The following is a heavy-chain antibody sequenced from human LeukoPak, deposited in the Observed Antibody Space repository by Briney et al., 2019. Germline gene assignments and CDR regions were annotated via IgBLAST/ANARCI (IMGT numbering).Heavy chain of an antibody. CDR1: GFTFSRFG. Sequence: GGSLRLSCAASGFTFSRFGTNWVRQAPGKGLEWISYISSSSSAIYYADSVKGRFTISRDNAKNSLYLQMSSPRDEDTAVYYCAQKGGTDYWGQGTLVTVSS. D-gene: IGHD2-15*01. CDR2: ISSSSSAI. V-gene: IGHV3-48*02. CDR3: AQKGGTDY. J-gene: IGHJ4*02.